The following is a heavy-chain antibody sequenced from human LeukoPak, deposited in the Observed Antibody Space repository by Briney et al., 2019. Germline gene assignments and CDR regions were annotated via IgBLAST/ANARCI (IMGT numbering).Heavy chain of an antibody. D-gene: IGHD6-13*01. V-gene: IGHV1-2*02. CDR1: GYSFTGYY. Sequence: ASVKVSCKASGYSFTGYYMHWVRQAPGQGLEWMGWINPNSGGTNYAQKFQGRVTMTRDTSISTAYMELSRLRSDDTAVYYCAREVISSSWFPFDYWGTGTLATVSS. CDR3: AREVISSSWFPFDY. CDR2: INPNSGGT. J-gene: IGHJ4*02.